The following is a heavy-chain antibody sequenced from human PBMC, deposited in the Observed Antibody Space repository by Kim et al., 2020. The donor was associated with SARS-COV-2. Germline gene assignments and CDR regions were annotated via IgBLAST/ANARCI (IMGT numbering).Heavy chain of an antibody. J-gene: IGHJ4*02. Sequence: AQKFQGRVTMTRDTSISTAYMELSRLRSDDTAVYYCARSVDTAMVRFDYWGQGTLVTVSS. D-gene: IGHD5-18*01. CDR3: ARSVDTAMVRFDY. V-gene: IGHV1-2*02.